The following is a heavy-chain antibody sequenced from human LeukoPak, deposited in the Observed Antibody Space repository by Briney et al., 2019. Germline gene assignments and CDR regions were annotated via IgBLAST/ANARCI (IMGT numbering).Heavy chain of an antibody. D-gene: IGHD2-2*01. CDR1: GYTFTSYG. CDR2: INPNNGGT. V-gene: IGHV1-2*02. Sequence: ASVKVSCKASGYTFTSYGINWVRQAPGQGLEWMGWINPNNGGTNYAQKFQGRVTMTRDTSISTAYMELSRLRSDDTAVYYCARVCSSTSCQTSGAFDIWGQGTVVTVSS. J-gene: IGHJ3*02. CDR3: ARVCSSTSCQTSGAFDI.